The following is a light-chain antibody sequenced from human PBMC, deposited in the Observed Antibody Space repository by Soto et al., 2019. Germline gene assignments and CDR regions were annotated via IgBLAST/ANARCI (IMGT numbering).Light chain of an antibody. J-gene: IGKJ1*01. Sequence: AIQMTQSPSSLSASVEDRVTITCRASQGIRNDVSWYQQKPGKAPKLLVYAASNLHSGVPSRFSGSGSGTDFTLTVSSLQPEEFATYYCLQHYNFPQTFGQGTKVEIK. V-gene: IGKV1-6*01. CDR3: LQHYNFPQT. CDR1: QGIRND. CDR2: AAS.